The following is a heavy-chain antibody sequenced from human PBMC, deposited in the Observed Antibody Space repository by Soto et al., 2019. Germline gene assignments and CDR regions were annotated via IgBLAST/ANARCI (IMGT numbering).Heavy chain of an antibody. Sequence: QVQLVQSGAEVKKPGASVKVSCKASGYTFTSYGISWVRQAPGQGLEWMGWISAYNGNTNYAQKLQVRVTMTTDTATSTAYMELRSLRSDDTAVYYCATSPHSSSWYFPSDYWSQGTLVTVSS. CDR3: ATSPHSSSWYFPSDY. V-gene: IGHV1-18*01. CDR1: GYTFTSYG. D-gene: IGHD6-13*01. J-gene: IGHJ4*02. CDR2: ISAYNGNT.